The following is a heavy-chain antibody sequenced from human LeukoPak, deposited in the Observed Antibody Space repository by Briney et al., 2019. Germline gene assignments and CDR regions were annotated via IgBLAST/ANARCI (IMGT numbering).Heavy chain of an antibody. CDR2: ISYDGSNK. Sequence: GRSLRLSCAASGFTFSSYGMHWVRQAPGKGLEWVAVISYDGSNKYYADSVKGRFTISRDNSKNTLYLQMNSLRAEDTAVYYCAKDRYDSSGYFDYWGQGTLVTASS. CDR3: AKDRYDSSGYFDY. J-gene: IGHJ4*02. D-gene: IGHD3-22*01. V-gene: IGHV3-30*18. CDR1: GFTFSSYG.